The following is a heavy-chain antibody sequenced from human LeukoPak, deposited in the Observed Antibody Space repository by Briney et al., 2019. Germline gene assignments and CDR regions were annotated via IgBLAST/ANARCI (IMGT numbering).Heavy chain of an antibody. CDR1: GFTFGDYA. D-gene: IGHD2-2*01. Sequence: PGGSLRLSCAASGFTFGDYAMHWVRQAPGKGLEWVSLISWDGGSTYYADSVKGRFTTSRDNSKNSLYLQMNSLRAEDTALYYCARSGIVVVPAASGYYYYYYYMDVWGKGTTVTVSS. CDR2: ISWDGGST. V-gene: IGHV3-43D*03. J-gene: IGHJ6*03. CDR3: ARSGIVVVPAASGYYYYYYYMDV.